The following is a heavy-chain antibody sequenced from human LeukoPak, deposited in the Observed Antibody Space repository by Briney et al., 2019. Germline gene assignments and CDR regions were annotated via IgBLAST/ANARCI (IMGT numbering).Heavy chain of an antibody. V-gene: IGHV3-21*04. Sequence: GGSLRLSCAASGFTFSSYSMNWVRQAPGKGLEWVSSISSSSSYIYYADPVKGRFTISRDNAKNSLFLQMNSLRAEDTAVYYCVKNSGWYCLDYWGQGTLVTVSS. D-gene: IGHD6-13*01. J-gene: IGHJ4*02. CDR2: ISSSSSYI. CDR1: GFTFSSYS. CDR3: VKNSGWYCLDY.